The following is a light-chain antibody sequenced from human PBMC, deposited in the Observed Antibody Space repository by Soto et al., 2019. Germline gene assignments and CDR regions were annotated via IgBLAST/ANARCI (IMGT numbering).Light chain of an antibody. CDR1: QSVSSSY. Sequence: EIVLTQSPGTLSLSPGARATLSCRASQSVSSSYLAWYQQRPGQAPRLLIFGASYRATGIPDRFSGSGSGTDFTLTISRLEPEDFAVYYCQQYSSSPPESTFGPGTRVDSK. CDR3: QQYSSSPPEST. V-gene: IGKV3-20*01. CDR2: GAS. J-gene: IGKJ3*01.